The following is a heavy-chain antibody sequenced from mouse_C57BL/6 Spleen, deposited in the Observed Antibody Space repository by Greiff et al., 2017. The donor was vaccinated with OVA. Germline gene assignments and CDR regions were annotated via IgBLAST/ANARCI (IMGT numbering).Heavy chain of an antibody. CDR1: GYTFTDYY. V-gene: IGHV1-26*01. CDR3: ARYPYYGSPYYAMDY. J-gene: IGHJ4*01. Sequence: EVQLQQSGPELVKPGASVKISCKASGYTFTDYYMNWVKQSHGKSLEWIGDINPNNGGTSYNQKFKGKATLTVDKSSSTAYMELRSLTSEDSAVYYCARYPYYGSPYYAMDYWGQGTSVTVSS. D-gene: IGHD1-1*01. CDR2: INPNNGGT.